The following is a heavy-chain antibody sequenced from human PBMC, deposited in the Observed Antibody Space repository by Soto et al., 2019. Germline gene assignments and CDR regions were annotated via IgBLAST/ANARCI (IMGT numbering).Heavy chain of an antibody. Sequence: QVQLVESGGGLVQPGRSLRLSCAASGFTFTNYPMHWVRQAPGKGLEWVAVVSSDGVDTYYANSVKGRFTISRDNSKNTLYLQMGSLRTEDTAVYYCAREETLGCIRLDNWGKGTLVTVSS. CDR2: VSSDGVDT. CDR3: AREETLGCIRLDN. J-gene: IGHJ4*02. D-gene: IGHD2-15*01. CDR1: GFTFTNYP. V-gene: IGHV3-30-3*01.